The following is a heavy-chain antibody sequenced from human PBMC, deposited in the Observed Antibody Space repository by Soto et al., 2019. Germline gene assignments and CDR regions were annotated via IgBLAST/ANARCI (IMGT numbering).Heavy chain of an antibody. V-gene: IGHV1-8*01. J-gene: IGHJ4*02. CDR2: VNPNNGDT. CDR1: GYTFSDFD. Sequence: QVQLVQSGAELKKPGASVKVPFKACGYTFSDFDMNWVRRASGQGPEWIGWVNPNNGDTGYAQKFQGRVTLTTDISTTTAYMELTSLRSEDTAIYYCAKVSRKGSAIDFDYWGQGTLITVPS. CDR3: AKVSRKGSAIDFDY. D-gene: IGHD3-10*01.